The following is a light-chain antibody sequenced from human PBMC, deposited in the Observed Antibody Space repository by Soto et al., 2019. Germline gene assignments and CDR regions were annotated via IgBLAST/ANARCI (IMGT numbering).Light chain of an antibody. CDR3: QQRANWPIT. V-gene: IGKV3-11*01. Sequence: EIVLTQSPATLSLSPGERATLSCRASQSVSSYLAWYQQKPGQAPRLLIYDASNRATGIPARFSGSGSGTDFTLTISSLESEDFAFYYCQQRANWPITFGQGTLLEIK. J-gene: IGKJ5*01. CDR2: DAS. CDR1: QSVSSY.